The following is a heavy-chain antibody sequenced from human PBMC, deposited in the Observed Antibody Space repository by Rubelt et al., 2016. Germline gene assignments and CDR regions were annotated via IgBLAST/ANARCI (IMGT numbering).Heavy chain of an antibody. CDR3: SRRNGEPIDY. CDR1: GGSISSSSYY. Sequence: QLQLQESGPGLVKPSETLSLTCAVSGGSISSSSYYWNWIRQPPGKGLEWIGSIFYSGSTYYHPSLKSRVTISVDTSKNQFSLRGRSVTAADTAVYYCSRRNGEPIDYWGQGTLVTVSS. J-gene: IGHJ4*02. V-gene: IGHV4-39*01. CDR2: IFYSGST. D-gene: IGHD3-10*01.